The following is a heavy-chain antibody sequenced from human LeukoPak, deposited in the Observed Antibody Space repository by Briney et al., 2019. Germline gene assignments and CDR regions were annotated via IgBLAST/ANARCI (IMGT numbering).Heavy chain of an antibody. J-gene: IGHJ3*02. D-gene: IGHD3-22*01. CDR3: ARRTSSTTMIVVVTQDAFDI. CDR1: GYTFTSYG. CDR2: ISAYNGNT. Sequence: ASVKVSCKASGYTFTSYGISWARQAPGQGLEWMGWISAYNGNTNYAQKLQGRVTMTTDTSTSTAYMELRSLRSDDTAVYYCARRTSSTTMIVVVTQDAFDIWGQGTMVTVSS. V-gene: IGHV1-18*01.